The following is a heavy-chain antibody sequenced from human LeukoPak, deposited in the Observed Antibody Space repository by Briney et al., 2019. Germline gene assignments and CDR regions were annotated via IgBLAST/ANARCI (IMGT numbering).Heavy chain of an antibody. D-gene: IGHD2-15*01. CDR2: IYSGGST. V-gene: IGHV3-53*01. Sequence: GGSLRLSCAASGLTVSSNYMSWVRQAPGKGLEWVSVIYSGGSTYYADSVKGRFTISRDNSKNTLYLQMNSLRAEDTAVYYCAQGGYCSGGSCIYYYYGMDVWGQGTTVTVSS. J-gene: IGHJ6*02. CDR1: GLTVSSNY. CDR3: AQGGYCSGGSCIYYYYGMDV.